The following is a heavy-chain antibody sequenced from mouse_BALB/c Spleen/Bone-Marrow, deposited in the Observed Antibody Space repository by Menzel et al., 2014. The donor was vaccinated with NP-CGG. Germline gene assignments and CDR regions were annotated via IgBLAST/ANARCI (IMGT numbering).Heavy chain of an antibody. CDR3: ARGRAYYVNYGFAY. Sequence: VQLKESGPELVKPGASVKISCKASGYTFTDYNIHWAKQSHGKSLEWIGYIYPYNGGTAYNQKFKSKATLTVDNSSSTAYMELRSLTSEDSAVYYCARGRAYYVNYGFAYWGQGTLVTVSA. CDR2: IYPYNGGT. J-gene: IGHJ3*01. D-gene: IGHD2-10*01. CDR1: GYTFTDYN. V-gene: IGHV1S29*02.